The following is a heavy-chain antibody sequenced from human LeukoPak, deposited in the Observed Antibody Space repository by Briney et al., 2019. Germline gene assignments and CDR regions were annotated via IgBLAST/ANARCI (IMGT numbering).Heavy chain of an antibody. V-gene: IGHV3-21*01. Sequence: GGSLRLSCAASGFTFSSYSMNWVRQAPGKGLEWVSSISSSSSYIYYADSVKGRFTISRDNAKNSLYLQMNSLRAEDTAVYYCARDSSGNFIPDYFDYWGQGTLVTVSS. CDR3: ARDSSGNFIPDYFDY. D-gene: IGHD3-10*01. CDR2: ISSSSSYI. CDR1: GFTFSSYS. J-gene: IGHJ4*02.